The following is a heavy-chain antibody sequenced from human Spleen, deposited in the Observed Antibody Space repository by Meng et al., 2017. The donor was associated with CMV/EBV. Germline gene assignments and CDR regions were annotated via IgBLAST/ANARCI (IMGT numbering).Heavy chain of an antibody. Sequence: SGTLSLTCAVYGGSFSGYYWSWIRQPPGKGLEWIGEINHSGSTNYNPSLKSRVTISVDTSKNQFSLKLSSVTAADTAVYYCARSWDYWGQGTLVTVSS. J-gene: IGHJ4*02. CDR1: GGSFSGYY. CDR3: ARSWDY. CDR2: INHSGST. V-gene: IGHV4-34*01.